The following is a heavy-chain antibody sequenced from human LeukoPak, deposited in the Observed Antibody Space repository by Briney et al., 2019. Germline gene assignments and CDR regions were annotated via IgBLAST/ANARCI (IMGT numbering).Heavy chain of an antibody. V-gene: IGHV4-34*01. D-gene: IGHD3-16*01. J-gene: IGHJ3*02. CDR2: ANHRGRS. CDR3: ARHKEGARAFDI. CDR1: GGSFSGYY. Sequence: SETLSLTCAVYGGSFSGYYWSWIRQPPGKGLEWIGEANHRGRSNCNPSLKSRVTISVDTSKNQFSLKLSSVTAADTAVYYCARHKEGARAFDIWGQGTMVTVSS.